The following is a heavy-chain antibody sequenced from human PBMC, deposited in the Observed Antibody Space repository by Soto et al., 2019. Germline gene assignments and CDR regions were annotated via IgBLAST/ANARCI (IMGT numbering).Heavy chain of an antibody. CDR1: GYSFTSYW. Sequence: EVQLVQSGAEVKKPGESLKISCKGSGYSFTSYWIGWVRQMPGKGLEWMGIIYPGDSDTRYSPSFKGQVTISADKSISTAYLQGSSLKASDTAMYYCARLAVAGKTYDAFDIWGQGTMVTVSS. D-gene: IGHD6-19*01. V-gene: IGHV5-51*01. CDR2: IYPGDSDT. CDR3: ARLAVAGKTYDAFDI. J-gene: IGHJ3*02.